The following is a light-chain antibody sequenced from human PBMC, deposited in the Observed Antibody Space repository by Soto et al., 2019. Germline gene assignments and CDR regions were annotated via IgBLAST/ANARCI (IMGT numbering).Light chain of an antibody. V-gene: IGKV1-39*01. J-gene: IGKJ4*01. CDR2: AAS. Sequence: DIQMTQSPSSLSASAGDRVTITCRASQSISRNLSWYQQKPGKAPKLLIYAASNLQSGVPSRFSGSGSGTDFTLTISSLQPEDFATYFCQQSYSTLLTFGGGTKVDIK. CDR1: QSISRN. CDR3: QQSYSTLLT.